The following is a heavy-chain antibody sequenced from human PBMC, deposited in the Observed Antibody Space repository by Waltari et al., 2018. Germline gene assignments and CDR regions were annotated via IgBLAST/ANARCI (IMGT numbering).Heavy chain of an antibody. CDR2: IRSGSSDI. CDR3: AREWGVMVGTAGYYFDY. CDR1: GFTFSRYT. V-gene: IGHV3-21*01. J-gene: IGHJ4*02. Sequence: EVQLVGSGGGLVKPGGSLRLSCAASGFTFSRYTMTWVRQAPGKGLEWVSSIRSGSSDISYADSVKGRFTISRDNAKNSLYLQMNSLRVEDTAVYYCAREWGVMVGTAGYYFDYWGQGSLVTVSS. D-gene: IGHD3-9*01.